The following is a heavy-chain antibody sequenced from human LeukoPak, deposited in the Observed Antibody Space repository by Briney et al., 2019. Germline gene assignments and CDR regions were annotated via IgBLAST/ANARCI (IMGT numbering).Heavy chain of an antibody. D-gene: IGHD6-13*01. V-gene: IGHV1-8*01. CDR2: MNPNSGNT. CDR3: ARTSSSSWYDYYYYYGMDV. Sequence: GASVKVSCKASGYTFTSYDINWVRQATGQGLEWMGWMNPNSGNTGYAQKFQGRVTMTRNTSISTAYMELSSLRSEDTAVYYCARTSSSSWYDYYYYYGMDVWGQGTTVTVSS. J-gene: IGHJ6*02. CDR1: GYTFTSYD.